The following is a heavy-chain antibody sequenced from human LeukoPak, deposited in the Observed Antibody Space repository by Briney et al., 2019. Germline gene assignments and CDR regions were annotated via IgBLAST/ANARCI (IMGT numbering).Heavy chain of an antibody. CDR1: GFTISSHG. CDR2: ISYDGNSK. D-gene: IGHD6-19*01. V-gene: IGHV3-30*18. J-gene: IGHJ5*02. Sequence: GGSLRLSCAVSGFTISSHGMHWVRQAPGKGLEWVAMISYDGNSKYYGDSVKGRFTISRDNSKNTLYLQMDSLRTEDTAVYYCAKDWGSSGWYNYFDPWGQGTLVTVSS. CDR3: AKDWGSSGWYNYFDP.